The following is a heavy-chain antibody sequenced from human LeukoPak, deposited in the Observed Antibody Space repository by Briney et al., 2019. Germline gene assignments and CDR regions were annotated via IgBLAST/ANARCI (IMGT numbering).Heavy chain of an antibody. CDR3: AKGISGAAAGLRGMDV. V-gene: IGHV3-23*01. D-gene: IGHD6-13*01. CDR1: GFTLSRNA. J-gene: IGHJ6*02. Sequence: GGSLRLSCAVSGFTLSRNAMTWVRQAPGKGLQWISSISVSGDATDYADSVKGRFTIYRDISKNTLYLQMNSLRVDDTAVYYCAKGISGAAAGLRGMDVWGQGTTVTVSS. CDR2: ISVSGDAT.